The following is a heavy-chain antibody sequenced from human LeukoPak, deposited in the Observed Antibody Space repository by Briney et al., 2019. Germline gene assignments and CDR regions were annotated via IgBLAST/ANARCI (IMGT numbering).Heavy chain of an antibody. D-gene: IGHD6-13*01. CDR1: GFTFSSYS. V-gene: IGHV3-48*01. CDR2: ISSRSATI. Sequence: PGGSLRLSCAASGFTFSSYSMNWVRQAPGKGLEWVSYISSRSATIYYADSVKGRFTISRDNAKNSRYLQMNSLRAEDTAVYYCARDPLSCSSFDLWGQGTLVTVSS. CDR3: ARDPLSCSSFDL. J-gene: IGHJ4*02.